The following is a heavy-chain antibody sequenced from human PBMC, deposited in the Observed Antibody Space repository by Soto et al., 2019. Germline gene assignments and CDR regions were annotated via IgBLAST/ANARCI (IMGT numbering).Heavy chain of an antibody. J-gene: IGHJ3*02. D-gene: IGHD2-2*01. CDR1: GDSVSSNSAA. V-gene: IGHV6-1*01. CDR2: TYYRSKWYN. CDR3: ARAVAAVPAAMPHHSSAFDI. Sequence: PSQTLSLTCAISGDSVSSNSAAWNWIRQSPSRGLEWLGRTYYRSKWYNDYAVSVKSRITINPDTSKNQFSLQLNSVTPEDTAVYYCARAVAAVPAAMPHHSSAFDIWGQGTMVTVSS.